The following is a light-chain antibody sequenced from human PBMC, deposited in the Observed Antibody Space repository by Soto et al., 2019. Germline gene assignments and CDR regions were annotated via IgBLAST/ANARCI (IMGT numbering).Light chain of an antibody. J-gene: IGLJ1*01. Sequence: QSVLTQPASVSGSPGQSLTISCTGNSSDVGSYNLVSWYQQYPGKAPKLMIHEVSERPSGVSNRFSGSKSGNTASLTISGLQAEDEADYYCCSYAGSSTSLYVFGTGTKVTVL. CDR3: CSYAGSSTSLYV. CDR2: EVS. CDR1: SSDVGSYNL. V-gene: IGLV2-23*02.